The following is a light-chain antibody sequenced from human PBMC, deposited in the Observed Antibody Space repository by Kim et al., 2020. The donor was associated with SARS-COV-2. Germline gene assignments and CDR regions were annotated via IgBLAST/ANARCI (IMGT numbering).Light chain of an antibody. J-gene: IGLJ3*02. Sequence: SYELTQPPSVSVAPGKTASITCGGDNIGAKSVHWYQQKPGQAPVVVIYHDSGRPSGIPERFSGSNSGNTATLTISRVEAGDEADYYCQVWDRTSDRVFGGGTQLTVL. CDR2: HDS. CDR1: NIGAKS. V-gene: IGLV3-21*04. CDR3: QVWDRTSDRV.